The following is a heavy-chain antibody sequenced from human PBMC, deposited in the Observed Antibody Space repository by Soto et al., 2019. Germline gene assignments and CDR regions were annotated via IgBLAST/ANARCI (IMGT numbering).Heavy chain of an antibody. CDR2: IIPIFGTA. Sequence: SVKVSCKASGGTFSSYAISWVRQAPGQGLEWMGGIIPIFGTANYAQKFQGRVTITADESTSTAYMELSSLRSEDTAVYYCARDDDFWSGYYTRAHYYYGMDVWGQGTTVTVSS. J-gene: IGHJ6*02. D-gene: IGHD3-3*01. CDR3: ARDDDFWSGYYTRAHYYYGMDV. V-gene: IGHV1-69*13. CDR1: GGTFSSYA.